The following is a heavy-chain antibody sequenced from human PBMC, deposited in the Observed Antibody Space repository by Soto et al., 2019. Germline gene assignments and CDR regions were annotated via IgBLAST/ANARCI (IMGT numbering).Heavy chain of an antibody. CDR3: ARDYDILTGYPKGGYYYGMDV. CDR1: GGTFSSYA. Sequence: QVQLVQSGAEVKKPGSSVKVSCKASGGTFSSYAISWVRQAPGQGLEWMGGIIPIFGTANYAQKFQGRVTITADESTSTAYMELSSLGSEDTAVYYCARDYDILTGYPKGGYYYGMDVWGQGTTVTVSS. CDR2: IIPIFGTA. J-gene: IGHJ6*02. D-gene: IGHD3-9*01. V-gene: IGHV1-69*01.